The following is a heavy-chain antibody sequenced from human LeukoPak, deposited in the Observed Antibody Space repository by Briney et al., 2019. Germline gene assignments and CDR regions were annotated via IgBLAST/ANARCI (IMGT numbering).Heavy chain of an antibody. V-gene: IGHV4-34*01. D-gene: IGHD2-21*01. J-gene: IGHJ6*04. CDR2: INHSGST. CDR3: ARDSGFPDV. CDR1: GGSFSGNY. Sequence: PSETLSLTCAVYGGSFSGNYWSWIRQPPGKGLEWIGEINHSGSTNYNPSLKSRVTISVDTSKNQFSLKLSSVTAADTAVYYCARDSGFPDVWGKGTTVTVSS.